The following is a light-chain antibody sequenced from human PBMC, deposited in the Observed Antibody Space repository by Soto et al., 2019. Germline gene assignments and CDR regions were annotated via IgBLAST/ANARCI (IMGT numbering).Light chain of an antibody. J-gene: IGKJ1*01. V-gene: IGKV3-15*01. CDR2: GAS. Sequence: MTQSPSSLAASVGDRVTITCRASQSVSSNLAWYQQKPGQPPRLLIYGASTRATGIPARFSGSGSGTEFGFTISSRPSEAFTVYYCPRYKYGPPWKLGQGTMV. CDR3: PRYKYGPPWK. CDR1: QSVSSN.